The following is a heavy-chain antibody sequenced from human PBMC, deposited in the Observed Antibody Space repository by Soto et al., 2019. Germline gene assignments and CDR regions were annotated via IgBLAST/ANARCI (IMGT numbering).Heavy chain of an antibody. J-gene: IGHJ6*03. CDR3: ARRNRQQLVRGDYYYYMDV. D-gene: IGHD6-13*01. Sequence: QVQLQESGPGLVKPSETLSLTCTVSGGSISSYYWSWIRQPPGKGLEWIGYIYYSGSTNYNPSLKSRVTISVDTSKNQFSLKRSSVTAADTAVYYCARRNRQQLVRGDYYYYMDVWGKGTTVTVSS. CDR2: IYYSGST. V-gene: IGHV4-59*08. CDR1: GGSISSYY.